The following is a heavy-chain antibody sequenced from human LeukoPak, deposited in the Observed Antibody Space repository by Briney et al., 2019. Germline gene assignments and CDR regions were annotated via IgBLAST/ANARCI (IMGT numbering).Heavy chain of an antibody. J-gene: IGHJ4*02. CDR3: AKEATHSSGYPFDY. D-gene: IGHD3-22*01. CDR2: IKQDGSEK. V-gene: IGHV3-7*05. Sequence: GGSLRLSCAASGFTFSSYWMNWVRQAPGKGLEWVANIKQDGSEKYYVDSVKGRFTISRDNAKNSLYLQMYSLRAEDTAVYYCAKEATHSSGYPFDYWGQGTLVTVSS. CDR1: GFTFSSYW.